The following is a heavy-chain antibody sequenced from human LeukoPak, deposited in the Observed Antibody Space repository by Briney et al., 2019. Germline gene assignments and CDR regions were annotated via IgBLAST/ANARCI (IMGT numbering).Heavy chain of an antibody. J-gene: IGHJ4*02. CDR2: VSYDGSNK. CDR1: GFTFSSYA. D-gene: IGHD3-10*01. Sequence: GGSLRLSCAASGFTFSSYAMHWVRQAPGKGLEWVAVVSYDGSNKYYADSVKGRFTISRDNSKNTLYLQMNSLRAEDTAVYYCASVRYYYGSGSYLFPHFDYWGQGTLVTVSS. CDR3: ASVRYYYGSGSYLFPHFDY. V-gene: IGHV3-30-3*01.